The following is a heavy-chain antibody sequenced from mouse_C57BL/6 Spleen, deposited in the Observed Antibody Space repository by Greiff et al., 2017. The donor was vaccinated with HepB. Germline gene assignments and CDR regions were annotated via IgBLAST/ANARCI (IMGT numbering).Heavy chain of an antibody. CDR1: GYTFTDYN. CDR3: ARPLWGYFDY. Sequence: VHVKQSGPELVKPGASVKIPCKASGYTFTDYNMDWVKQSHGKSLEWIGDINPNNGGTIYNQKFKGKATLTVDKSSSTAYMELRSLTSEDTAVYYCARPLWGYFDYWGQGTTLTVSS. D-gene: IGHD6-1*01. J-gene: IGHJ2*01. V-gene: IGHV1-18*01. CDR2: INPNNGGT.